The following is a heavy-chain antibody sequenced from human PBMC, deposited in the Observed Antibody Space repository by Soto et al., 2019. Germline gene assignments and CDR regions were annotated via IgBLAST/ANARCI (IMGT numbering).Heavy chain of an antibody. CDR3: ARGLSGIAAVAPDY. V-gene: IGHV1-18*01. D-gene: IGHD6-13*01. Sequence: GASVKVSCKASGYTFTSYGISWVRQAPGQGLEWMGWISAYNGNTNYAQKLQGRVTMTTDTSTSTAYMELRSLGSDDTAVYYCARGLSGIAAVAPDYWGQGTLVTVSS. J-gene: IGHJ4*02. CDR1: GYTFTSYG. CDR2: ISAYNGNT.